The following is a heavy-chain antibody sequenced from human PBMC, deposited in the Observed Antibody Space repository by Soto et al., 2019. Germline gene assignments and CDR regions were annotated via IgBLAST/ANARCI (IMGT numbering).Heavy chain of an antibody. CDR2: IYYSGST. Sequence: PSETLSLTCSVSGCSISNYYWSWIRQPPGKGLEWIGYIYYSGSTNYNPSLKSRFTISVDTSKNHFSLKLSSDTAADTVVYYCARVHVPHKYSSLPAPDYYYYYGMPVWGQGTTVTVSS. V-gene: IGHV4-59*01. D-gene: IGHD6-6*01. CDR1: GCSISNYY. CDR3: ARVHVPHKYSSLPAPDYYYYYGMPV. J-gene: IGHJ6*02.